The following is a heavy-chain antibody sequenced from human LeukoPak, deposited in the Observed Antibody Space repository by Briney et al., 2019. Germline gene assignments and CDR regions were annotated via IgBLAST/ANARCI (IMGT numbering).Heavy chain of an antibody. Sequence: ASVKVSRTASGYSFTSYYIHWVRQAPRQGLESMGIINPGGGSTTYAQKFQDRVTMTRDTCTSTVYMELNSLRCEDTAVYYCAKDLRWDHPGLDPWGQGTLVIVSS. CDR1: GYSFTSYY. CDR2: INPGGGST. V-gene: IGHV1-46*01. CDR3: AKDLRWDHPGLDP. D-gene: IGHD4-23*01. J-gene: IGHJ5*02.